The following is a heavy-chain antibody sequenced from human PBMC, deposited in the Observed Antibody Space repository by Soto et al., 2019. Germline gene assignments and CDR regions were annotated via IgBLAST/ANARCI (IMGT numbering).Heavy chain of an antibody. CDR1: GFTVDDYA. J-gene: IGHJ4*02. CDR2: ISWNSGSI. D-gene: IGHD6-19*01. CDR3: AKDRGLVLSFYFDY. V-gene: IGHV3-9*01. Sequence: EVQLVESGGGLVQPGRSLRLSCAASGFTVDDYAMHWVRQAPGKGLEWVSGISWNSGSIGYADSVKGRFTISRDNAKNSLYLQMTSLRAEDTALYYCAKDRGLVLSFYFDYWGQGTLVTVSS.